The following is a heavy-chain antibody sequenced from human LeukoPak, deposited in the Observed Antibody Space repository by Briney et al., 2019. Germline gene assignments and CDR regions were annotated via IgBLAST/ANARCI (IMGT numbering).Heavy chain of an antibody. CDR2: IIPIFGTA. CDR3: AREGPWSSSSWYGYFQH. Sequence: SVKVSCKASGGTFSSYAISWVRQAPGQGLEWMGGIIPIFGTANYAQKFQGRVTITAGESTSTAYMELSSLRSEDTAVYYCAREGPWSSSSWYGYFQHWGQGTLVTVSS. V-gene: IGHV1-69*13. CDR1: GGTFSSYA. D-gene: IGHD6-13*01. J-gene: IGHJ1*01.